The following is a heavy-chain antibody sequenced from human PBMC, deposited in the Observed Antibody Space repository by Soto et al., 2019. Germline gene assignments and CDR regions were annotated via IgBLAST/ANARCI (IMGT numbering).Heavy chain of an antibody. D-gene: IGHD3-10*01. J-gene: IGHJ4*02. CDR3: AKDPYYYGSGSTMPFDH. CDR2: ISGSAGST. Sequence: GGSLRLSCAASGFTFSTYAMSWVRQAPGKGLEWVSGISGSAGSTYYADSVKGRFTISRDNSKNTLYLQMNSLRAEDTAVYYCAKDPYYYGSGSTMPFDHWGQGTLVTVSS. V-gene: IGHV3-23*01. CDR1: GFTFSTYA.